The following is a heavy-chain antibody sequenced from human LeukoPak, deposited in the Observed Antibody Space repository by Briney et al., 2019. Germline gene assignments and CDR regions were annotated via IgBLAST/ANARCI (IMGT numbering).Heavy chain of an antibody. CDR2: ISGSGGST. J-gene: IGHJ4*02. Sequence: GGSLRLSCAASGFTFSSYAMSWVRQAPGKGLEWVSAISGSGGSTYHADSVKGRFTISRDNSKNTLYLQMNSLRAEDTAVYYCAHSSGWYGGYFDYWGQGTLVTVSS. D-gene: IGHD6-19*01. V-gene: IGHV3-23*01. CDR3: AHSSGWYGGYFDY. CDR1: GFTFSSYA.